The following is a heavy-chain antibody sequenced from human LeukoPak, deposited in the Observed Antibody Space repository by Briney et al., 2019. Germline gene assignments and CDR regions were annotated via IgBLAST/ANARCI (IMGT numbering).Heavy chain of an antibody. Sequence: GGSLRLSCTASGFAFGSYTITWVRQAPGKGLEWVSGISWNSGSIGYADSVKGRFTISRDNAKNSLYLQMNSLRAKDTALYYCAKDISDFGSNWFDPWGQGTLVTVSS. J-gene: IGHJ5*02. V-gene: IGHV3-9*01. D-gene: IGHD3/OR15-3a*01. CDR1: GFAFGSYT. CDR2: ISWNSGSI. CDR3: AKDISDFGSNWFDP.